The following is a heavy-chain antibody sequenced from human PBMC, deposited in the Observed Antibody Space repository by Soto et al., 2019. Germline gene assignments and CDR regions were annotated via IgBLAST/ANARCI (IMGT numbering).Heavy chain of an antibody. CDR3: ARSVLYRDGYNSWYFDY. Sequence: SETLSLTCTVSGGSISGGDYYWSWIRQPPGKGLEWIGYIYYSGSTYYNPSLKSRVTISVDTSKNQFSLKLSSVTAADTAVYYCARSVLYRDGYNSWYFDYWGQGTLVTVSS. D-gene: IGHD1-1*01. CDR2: IYYSGST. CDR1: GGSISGGDYY. V-gene: IGHV4-30-4*02. J-gene: IGHJ4*02.